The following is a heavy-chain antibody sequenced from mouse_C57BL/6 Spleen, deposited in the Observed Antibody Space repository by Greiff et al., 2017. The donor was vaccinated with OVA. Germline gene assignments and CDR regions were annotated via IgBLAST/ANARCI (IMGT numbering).Heavy chain of an antibody. CDR2: ISYDGSN. V-gene: IGHV3-6*01. D-gene: IGHD2-4*01. CDR1: GYSITSGYY. J-gene: IGHJ4*01. CDR3: ARAGGDYDGGSMDY. Sequence: DVQLQESGPGLVKPSQSLSLTCSVTGYSITSGYYWNWIRQFPGNKLEWMGYISYDGSNNYNPSLKNRISLTLDTSKNQFFLKLKSVTTEDTATYYCARAGGDYDGGSMDYWGQGTSVTVSS.